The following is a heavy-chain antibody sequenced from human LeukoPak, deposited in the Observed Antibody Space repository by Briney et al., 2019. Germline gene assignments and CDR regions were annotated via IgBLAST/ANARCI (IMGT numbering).Heavy chain of an antibody. V-gene: IGHV4-61*02. CDR2: IYASASGST. CDR3: AGFPAAIRAYYYYMDV. CDR1: GGSITSGSYY. Sequence: SETLSLTCRVSGGSITSGSYYWSWIRQTAGKGLEWIGRIYASASGSTNYNPSLKGRVTISLDTSKGQFSLKLTSVTAADTAVYYCAGFPAAIRAYYYYMDVWGKGTTVTVSS. D-gene: IGHD2-2*02. J-gene: IGHJ6*03.